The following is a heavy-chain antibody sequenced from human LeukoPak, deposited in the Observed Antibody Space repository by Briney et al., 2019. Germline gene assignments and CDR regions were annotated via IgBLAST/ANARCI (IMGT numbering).Heavy chain of an antibody. J-gene: IGHJ6*02. CDR3: AKDLGIQIVVVKHYYYYGMDV. V-gene: IGHV3-30-3*01. CDR2: ISYDGSNK. D-gene: IGHD3-22*01. CDR1: GFTFSSYA. Sequence: GGSLRLSCAASGFTFSSYAMHWVRQAPGKGLEWMAVISYDGSNKYYADSVKGRFTISRDNSKNTLYLQMNSLRAEDTAVYYCAKDLGIQIVVVKHYYYYGMDVWGQGTTVTVSS.